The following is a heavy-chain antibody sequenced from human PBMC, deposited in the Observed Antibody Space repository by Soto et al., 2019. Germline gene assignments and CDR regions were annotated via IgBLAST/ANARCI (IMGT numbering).Heavy chain of an antibody. CDR3: AKASVVPAATRGRYYFDY. Sequence: EVQLLESGGGLVQPGGSLRLSCAASGFTFSSYAMSWVHQAPGKGLEWVSAISGSGGSTYYADSVKGRFTISRDNSKNTLYLQMNSLRAEDTAVYYCAKASVVPAATRGRYYFDYWGQGTLVTVSS. CDR2: ISGSGGST. CDR1: GFTFSSYA. J-gene: IGHJ4*02. V-gene: IGHV3-23*01. D-gene: IGHD2-2*01.